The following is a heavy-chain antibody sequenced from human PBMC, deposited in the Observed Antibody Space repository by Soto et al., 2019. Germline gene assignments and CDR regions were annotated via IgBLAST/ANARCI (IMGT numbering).Heavy chain of an antibody. CDR2: INPDGVTT. J-gene: IGHJ4*02. V-gene: IGHV1-46*03. Sequence: QVQLVQSGAEVKKPGASVKVSCKASGYTFTSYYMHWVRQAPGQGLEWMGIINPDGVTTIHARKSQGRFTMTRDTSTSTAYMELTSLRSEDTAMYYCARGGQYCSSTNCYRPPNYWGQGTLVTVSS. CDR1: GYTFTSYY. D-gene: IGHD2-2*01. CDR3: ARGGQYCSSTNCYRPPNY.